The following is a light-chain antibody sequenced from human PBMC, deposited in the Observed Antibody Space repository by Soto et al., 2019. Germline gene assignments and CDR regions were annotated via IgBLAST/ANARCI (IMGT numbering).Light chain of an antibody. CDR1: QSVSNNY. Sequence: EVVLTQSPGTLSLSPRERATLSCRASQSVSNNYLAWYQHKPGQAPRLPIYGAYNRAPGIPARFSGSGSRPAFTLTISRLGHDDFAVYCWQEYAASPRTFGGGTLVEVK. CDR2: GAY. J-gene: IGKJ4*02. V-gene: IGKV3-20*01. CDR3: QEYAASPRT.